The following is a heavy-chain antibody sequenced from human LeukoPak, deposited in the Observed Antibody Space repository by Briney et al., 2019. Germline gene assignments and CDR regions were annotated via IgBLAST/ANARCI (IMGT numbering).Heavy chain of an antibody. D-gene: IGHD4-23*01. J-gene: IGHJ4*02. CDR3: AKSLVRWAFDY. CDR1: GFTFSSYD. V-gene: IGHV3-23*01. CDR2: LTSDGGST. Sequence: GGSLRLSCAASGFTFSSYDMSWVRQAPGKGLEWVSSLTSDGGSTEYADSVKGRFTISRDNSKNTLYLQMISLRAEDTALYFCAKSLVRWAFDYWGQGALVSVSS.